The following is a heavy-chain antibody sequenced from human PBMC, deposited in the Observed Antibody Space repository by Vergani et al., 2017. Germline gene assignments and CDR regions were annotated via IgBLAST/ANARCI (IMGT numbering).Heavy chain of an antibody. Sequence: EVQLLESGGGLVQPGGSLRLSCAASGFTVSSNYMSWVRQAPGKGLEWVSVIYSGGSTYYADSVKGRFTISRDNSKNTLYLQMNSLRAEDTAVYYCARGYDSSGYYYHGTYDYWGQGTLVTVSS. J-gene: IGHJ4*02. V-gene: IGHV3-53*01. CDR3: ARGYDSSGYYYHGTYDY. CDR2: IYSGGST. CDR1: GFTVSSNY. D-gene: IGHD3-22*01.